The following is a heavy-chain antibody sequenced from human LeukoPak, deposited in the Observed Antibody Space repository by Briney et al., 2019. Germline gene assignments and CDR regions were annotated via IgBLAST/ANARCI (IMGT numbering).Heavy chain of an antibody. CDR3: ASTGYYYDSSGYYHTNY. CDR1: GFTFSSYA. CDR2: ISGSGGST. J-gene: IGHJ4*02. D-gene: IGHD3-22*01. V-gene: IGHV3-23*01. Sequence: TGGSLRLSCAASGFTFSSYAMSWVRQAPGKGLEWVSAISGSGGSTYYADSVKGRFTISRDNSKNTLYLQMNSLRAEDTAVYYCASTGYYYDSSGYYHTNYWGQGTLVTVSS.